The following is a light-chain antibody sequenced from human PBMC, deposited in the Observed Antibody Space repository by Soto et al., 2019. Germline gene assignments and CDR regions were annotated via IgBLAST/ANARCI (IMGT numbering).Light chain of an antibody. V-gene: IGLV2-14*03. CDR2: HVS. Sequence: ALTQPASVSASPGQSITISCTGTSSDVGAYNYVSWYQQHPGKAPKLIIYHVSNRPSGVSNRFSGSKSGNTASLSISGLQAEDEADYYCSSYTTSSARVFGGGTKLTVL. CDR3: SSYTTSSARV. CDR1: SSDVGAYNY. J-gene: IGLJ3*02.